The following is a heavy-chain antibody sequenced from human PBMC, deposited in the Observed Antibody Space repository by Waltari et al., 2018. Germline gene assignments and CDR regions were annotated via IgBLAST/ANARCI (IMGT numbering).Heavy chain of an antibody. Sequence: EVQLVESGGGLVQPGGSLRLSCAASGFTFSSYAMSWVRQAPGKGLEGGSASSGSGGSTYYADSVKGRFTISRDNSKNTLYLQMNSLRAEDTAVYYCAKPTETSSWYGYWGQGTLVTVSS. V-gene: IGHV3-23*04. J-gene: IGHJ4*02. CDR3: AKPTETSSWYGY. D-gene: IGHD6-13*01. CDR2: SSGSGGST. CDR1: GFTFSSYA.